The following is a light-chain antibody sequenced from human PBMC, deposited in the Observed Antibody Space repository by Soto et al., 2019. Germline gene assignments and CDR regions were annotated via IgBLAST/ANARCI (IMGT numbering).Light chain of an antibody. V-gene: IGKV1-39*01. CDR3: QQYNSYSPGT. J-gene: IGKJ3*01. CDR2: GAS. Sequence: DIQMTQSPSSLSASVGDRVTVTCRASQSIATFLNWYQHKPGKAPKLLISGASNLQSGVPSRFSGSGSGTDFTLTINSLHPEDFATYYCQQYNSYSPGTFGPGTKVDIK. CDR1: QSIATF.